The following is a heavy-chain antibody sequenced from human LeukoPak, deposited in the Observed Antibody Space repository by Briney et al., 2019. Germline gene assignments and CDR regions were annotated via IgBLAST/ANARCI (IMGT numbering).Heavy chain of an antibody. D-gene: IGHD6-19*01. V-gene: IGHV3-30-3*01. Sequence: PGGSLRPSCAASGFTFSSYAMHWVRQAPGKGLEWVAVISYDGSNKYYADSVKGRFTISRDNSKNTLYLQMNSLRAEDTAVYYCASIAVAGTGNWGRGTLVTVSS. J-gene: IGHJ4*02. CDR3: ASIAVAGTGN. CDR2: ISYDGSNK. CDR1: GFTFSSYA.